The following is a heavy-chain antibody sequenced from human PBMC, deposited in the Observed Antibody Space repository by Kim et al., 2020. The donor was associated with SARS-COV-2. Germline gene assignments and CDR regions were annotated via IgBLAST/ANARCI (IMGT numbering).Heavy chain of an antibody. Sequence: GGSLRLSCAASGFTFSTYNMNWVRQAPGKGLEWLSSISSSSRYTIYEASAEGRCITSRDNANKSPDFLMINILADEEAAFYCWGHNRPSYGGCFDSWGQG. D-gene: IGHD4-17*01. CDR1: GFTFSTYN. J-gene: IGHJ5*02. CDR3: GHNRPSYGGCFDS. CDR2: ISSSSRYT. V-gene: IGHV3-21*01.